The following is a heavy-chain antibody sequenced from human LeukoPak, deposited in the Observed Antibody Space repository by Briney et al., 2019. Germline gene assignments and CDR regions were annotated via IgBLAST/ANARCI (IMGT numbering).Heavy chain of an antibody. D-gene: IGHD2-2*01. V-gene: IGHV4-38-2*02. J-gene: IGHJ5*02. Sequence: PSETLSLTCGVSGYSISSGYQWAWIRQSPGKGREWIGSIYHSGRAHYNPSLKSRVTISVETSKNQFSLNMYSVTAADTAVYYCARDPRWLTPDCTSTSCYENYFDPWGQGTLVTVSS. CDR2: IYHSGRA. CDR3: ARDPRWLTPDCTSTSCYENYFDP. CDR1: GYSISSGYQ.